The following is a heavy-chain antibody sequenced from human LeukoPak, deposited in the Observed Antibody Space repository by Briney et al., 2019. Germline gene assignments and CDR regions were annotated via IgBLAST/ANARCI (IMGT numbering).Heavy chain of an antibody. D-gene: IGHD3-22*01. CDR3: ARDPDYYDSSGYIDY. CDR2: ISYDGSNK. J-gene: IGHJ4*02. V-gene: IGHV3-30-3*01. CDR1: GFTFRNYA. Sequence: PGGSLRLSCAASGFTFRNYAMHWVRQAPGKGLEWVAVISYDGSNKYYADSVKGRFTISRDNSKNTLYLQMNSLRAEDTAVYYCARDPDYYDSSGYIDYWAREPWSPSPQ.